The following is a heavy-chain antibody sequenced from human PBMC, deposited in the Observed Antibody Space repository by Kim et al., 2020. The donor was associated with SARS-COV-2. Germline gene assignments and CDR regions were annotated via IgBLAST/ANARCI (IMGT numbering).Heavy chain of an antibody. CDR2: INHSGST. CDR3: ARGRRYYYGMGV. CDR1: GGSFSGYY. Sequence: SDTLSLTCAVYGGSFSGYYWSWIRQPQGKGLEWIGEINHSGSTNYNPYLKSRVTISVYTSKNQFYLKLSSVTAAATAVYYCARGRRYYYGMGVWGQGTTVTVS. V-gene: IGHV4-34*01. J-gene: IGHJ6*02.